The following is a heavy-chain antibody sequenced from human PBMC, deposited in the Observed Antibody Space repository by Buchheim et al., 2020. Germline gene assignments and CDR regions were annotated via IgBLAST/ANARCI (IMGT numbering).Heavy chain of an antibody. CDR3: ARHLSGIAVAGSGWFDP. Sequence: QLQLQESGPGLVKPSETLSLTCTVSGGSISSSSYYWGWIRQPPGKGLEWIGSIYYSGSTYYNPSLKSRVTISVDTSKNQFSLKLSSVTAADTAVYYCARHLSGIAVAGSGWFDPWGQGTL. CDR1: GGSISSSSYY. J-gene: IGHJ5*02. D-gene: IGHD6-19*01. CDR2: IYYSGST. V-gene: IGHV4-39*01.